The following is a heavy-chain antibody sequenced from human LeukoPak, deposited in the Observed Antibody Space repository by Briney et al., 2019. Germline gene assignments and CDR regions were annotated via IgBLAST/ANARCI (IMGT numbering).Heavy chain of an antibody. J-gene: IGHJ4*02. V-gene: IGHV4-38-2*02. CDR2: IYYSGST. Sequence: SETLSLTCTVSGYSISSGYYWGWIRQSPGKGLEWIGYIYYSGSTNYNPSLKSRVTISVDTSKNQFSLKLSSVTAADTAVYYCARGDMATMYFDYWGQGTLVTVSS. CDR1: GYSISSGYY. CDR3: ARGDMATMYFDY. D-gene: IGHD5-24*01.